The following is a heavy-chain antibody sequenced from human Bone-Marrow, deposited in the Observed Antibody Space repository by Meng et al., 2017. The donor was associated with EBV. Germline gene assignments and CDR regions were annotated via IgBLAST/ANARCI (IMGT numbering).Heavy chain of an antibody. Sequence: VKLVESGXGGVQLGGVLSVACSASGCTFSSYAIHWVRQAPGKGLGWVAVISYDGRNKYYAAAVKGRFTISRENSKNPRYLQMNSLRAEDTAVYYCARGPIEMATIVFDHWGQGTLVTVSS. CDR2: ISYDGRNK. CDR1: GCTFSSYA. CDR3: ARGPIEMATIVFDH. V-gene: IGHV3-30*04. J-gene: IGHJ4*02. D-gene: IGHD5-24*01.